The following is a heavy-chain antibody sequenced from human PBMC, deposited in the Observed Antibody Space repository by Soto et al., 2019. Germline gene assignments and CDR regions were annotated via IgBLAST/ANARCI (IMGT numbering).Heavy chain of an antibody. CDR3: ARGLPDYYGSGSYAFDI. CDR1: GYTFTGYY. Sequence: ASVKVSCKASGYTFTGYYMHWVRQAPGQGLEWMGWINPNSGGTNYAQKFQGWVTMTRDTSISTAYMELSSLRSEDTAVYYCARGLPDYYGSGSYAFDIWGQGTMVTVSS. V-gene: IGHV1-2*04. D-gene: IGHD3-10*01. CDR2: INPNSGGT. J-gene: IGHJ3*02.